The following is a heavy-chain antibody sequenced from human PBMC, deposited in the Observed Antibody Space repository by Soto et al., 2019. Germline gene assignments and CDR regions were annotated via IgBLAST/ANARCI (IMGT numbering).Heavy chain of an antibody. Sequence: QVQLQESGPGLVKPSETLSLTCTVSGGSISSYYWSWIRQPPGKGLEWIGYIYYSGSTNYNPSLKSRVTISVDTSKNQFSLKLSSGTAADTAVYYCARVPRPGYSSSRDWFDPWGQGTLVTVSS. CDR3: ARVPRPGYSSSRDWFDP. CDR1: GGSISSYY. V-gene: IGHV4-59*01. CDR2: IYYSGST. D-gene: IGHD6-6*01. J-gene: IGHJ5*02.